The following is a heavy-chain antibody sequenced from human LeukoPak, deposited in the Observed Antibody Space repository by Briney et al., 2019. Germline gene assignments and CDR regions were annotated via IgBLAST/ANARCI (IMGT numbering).Heavy chain of an antibody. D-gene: IGHD3-10*01. CDR1: GYTFTGYY. CDR3: ARDGVVRGVIIY. CDR2: INPNSGGT. J-gene: IGHJ4*02. V-gene: IGHV1-2*02. Sequence: ASVKVSCKASGYTFTGYYIHWVRQAPAQGLEWMGWINPNSGGTNYAQKFQGRVTMTRDTSINTAYMELSRLRSDDTAVYYCARDGVVRGVIIYWGQGTLVTVSS.